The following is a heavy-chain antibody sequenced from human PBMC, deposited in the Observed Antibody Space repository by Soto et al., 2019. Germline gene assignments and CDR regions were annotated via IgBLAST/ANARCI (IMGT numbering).Heavy chain of an antibody. CDR2: ISAYNGNT. CDR3: ARDAPPVYGDSYNPYYYYGMDV. V-gene: IGHV1-18*01. CDR1: GYTFTSYG. D-gene: IGHD4-17*01. J-gene: IGHJ6*02. Sequence: ASVKVSCKASGYTFTSYGISWVRQAPGQGLEWMGWISAYNGNTNYAQKLQGRVTMTTDTSTSTAYMELRSLRSDDTAAYYCARDAPPVYGDSYNPYYYYGMDVWGQGTTVTVSS.